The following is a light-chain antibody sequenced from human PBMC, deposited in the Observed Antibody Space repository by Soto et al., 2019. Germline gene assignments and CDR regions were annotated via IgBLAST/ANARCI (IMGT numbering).Light chain of an antibody. CDR2: KAS. CDR1: QSIGSW. Sequence: DIQMTQSPSTLSASVGDRVTITCRASQSIGSWLAWHQQEPGKAPKLLIYKASSLESGVPSRFSGSGSGTEFTLSISSLQPDDSATYYCQQYDSYPLTFGGGNKVEIK. J-gene: IGKJ4*01. V-gene: IGKV1-5*03. CDR3: QQYDSYPLT.